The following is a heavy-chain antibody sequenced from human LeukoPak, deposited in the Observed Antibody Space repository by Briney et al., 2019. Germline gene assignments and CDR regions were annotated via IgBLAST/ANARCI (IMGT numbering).Heavy chain of an antibody. J-gene: IGHJ4*02. CDR2: IYYSGST. D-gene: IGHD3-3*01. V-gene: IGHV4-31*03. Sequence: SQTLSLTCTVSGGSISSGGYYWSWIRQHPGKGLEWIGYIYYSGSTYYNPSLKSRVTISVDTSKNQFSLKLSSVTAADTAVYYCARGLPITIFGVVIIEIYFDYWGQGTLVTVSS. CDR3: ARGLPITIFGVVIIEIYFDY. CDR1: GGSISSGGYY.